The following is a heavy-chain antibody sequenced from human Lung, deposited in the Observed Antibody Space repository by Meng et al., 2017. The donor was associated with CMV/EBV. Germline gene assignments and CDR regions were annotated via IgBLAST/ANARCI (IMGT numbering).Heavy chain of an antibody. CDR3: ARDQPGGYCSDFCYYGMDV. V-gene: IGHV3-7*01. J-gene: IGHJ6*02. CDR2: IKEDGTEN. D-gene: IGHD2-2*03. CDR1: GFTFSIYW. Sequence: GESLKISCAASGFTFSIYWMSWVRQAPWKGLEWVANIKEDGTENNYADSVKGRFTISRDNAKNSLYLQMNSLRAEDTAVYYCARDQPGGYCSDFCYYGMDVWGQGTTVTVS.